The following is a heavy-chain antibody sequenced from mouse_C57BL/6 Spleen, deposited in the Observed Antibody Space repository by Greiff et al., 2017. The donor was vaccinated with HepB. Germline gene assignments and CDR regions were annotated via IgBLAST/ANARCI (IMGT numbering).Heavy chain of an antibody. CDR1: GFTFSSYA. D-gene: IGHD1-1*01. Sequence: EVHLVESGGGLVKPGGSLKLSCAASGFTFSSYAMSWVRQTPEKRLEWVATISDGGSYTYYPDNVKGRFTISRDNAKNNLYLQMSHLKSEDTAMYYCARDNYYVREYFDVWGTGTTVTVSS. V-gene: IGHV5-4*01. J-gene: IGHJ1*03. CDR3: ARDNYYVREYFDV. CDR2: ISDGGSYT.